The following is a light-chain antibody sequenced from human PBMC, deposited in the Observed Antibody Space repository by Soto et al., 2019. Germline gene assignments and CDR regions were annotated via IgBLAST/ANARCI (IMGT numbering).Light chain of an antibody. CDR3: SSYAGSNFVV. CDR1: SSDIGGYNY. Sequence: QSALTQPASVSGSPGQSITISCTGGSSDIGGYNYVSWFQQHPGKAPKLMIYEVSKRPSGVPDRFSGSKSGNTASLTVSGLQAEDEADYYCSSYAGSNFVVFGGGTKVTVL. J-gene: IGLJ2*01. CDR2: EVS. V-gene: IGLV2-8*01.